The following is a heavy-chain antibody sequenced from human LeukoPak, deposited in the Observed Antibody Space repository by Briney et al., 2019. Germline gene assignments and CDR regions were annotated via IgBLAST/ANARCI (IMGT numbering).Heavy chain of an antibody. CDR2: IKQDGSDK. V-gene: IGHV3-7*01. Sequence: PGGSVRLSCAASGFTFTFYWMSWVRQAPGKGLEWVANIKQDGSDKYYVGSVKGRFTISRYNSKNSLYLQMNSLRAEDTAFYFCARHSNKYDFDSSGHYRSFDYWGQGTLVSVSS. CDR3: ARHSNKYDFDSSGHYRSFDY. D-gene: IGHD3-22*01. J-gene: IGHJ4*02. CDR1: GFTFTFYW.